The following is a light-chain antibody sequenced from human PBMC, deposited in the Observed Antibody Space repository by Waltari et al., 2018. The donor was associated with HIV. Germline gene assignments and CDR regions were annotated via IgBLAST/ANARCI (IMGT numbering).Light chain of an antibody. V-gene: IGLV3-10*01. CDR2: EDS. CDR1: ALPRKY. Sequence: SYELTQPPSVSVSPGQTARITCSGDALPRKYAFWYQQKSGQAPVLVLYEDSKRPSGIPWRFSGSSSGRMATLTISGAQVDDEGDYYCYSTDSSDNDRVLFGGGTNLTVL. J-gene: IGLJ2*01. CDR3: YSTDSSDNDRVL.